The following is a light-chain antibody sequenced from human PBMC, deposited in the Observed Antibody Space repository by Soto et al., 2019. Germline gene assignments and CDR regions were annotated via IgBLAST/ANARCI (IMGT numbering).Light chain of an antibody. Sequence: QSVLTQPASVSGSPGQSITISCTGTSSDVGGYDYVSWYQQHLGKAPKLMIYDVSNRPSGVSNRFSGSKSGNTASLTISGLQAEDEADYYCSSYTSSRTLLFGGGTKLTVL. CDR1: SSDVGGYDY. J-gene: IGLJ2*01. CDR2: DVS. V-gene: IGLV2-14*03. CDR3: SSYTSSRTLL.